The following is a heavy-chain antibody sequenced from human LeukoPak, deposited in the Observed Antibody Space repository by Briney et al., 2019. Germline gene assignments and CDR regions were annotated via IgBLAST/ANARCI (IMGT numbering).Heavy chain of an antibody. CDR3: ARTLSRWFLKSSIDY. CDR1: GFTFSNYA. D-gene: IGHD3-3*01. CDR2: IRGSDDST. J-gene: IGHJ4*02. Sequence: GGSLRLSCAASGFTFSNYAMSWVRQAPGRGLEWVSAIRGSDDSTHYGDSVRGRFTISRDRSKNTLILQMNSLRAEDTAVYYCARTLSRWFLKSSIDYWGQGTLVTVSS. V-gene: IGHV3-23*01.